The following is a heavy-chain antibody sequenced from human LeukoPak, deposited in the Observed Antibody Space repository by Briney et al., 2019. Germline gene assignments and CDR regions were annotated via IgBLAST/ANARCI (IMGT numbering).Heavy chain of an antibody. V-gene: IGHV6-1*01. CDR2: TYYRSKWYN. Sequence: SQTLSLTCAISGDSVSSNSAAWNWTRQSPSRGLEWLGRTYYRSKWYNHYAVSVESRITINPDTPKNQFSLQLNSVTPDDTAVYYCATSTAPGTDAFDIWGQGTMVTVSS. CDR1: GDSVSSNSAA. D-gene: IGHD6-13*01. J-gene: IGHJ3*02. CDR3: ATSTAPGTDAFDI.